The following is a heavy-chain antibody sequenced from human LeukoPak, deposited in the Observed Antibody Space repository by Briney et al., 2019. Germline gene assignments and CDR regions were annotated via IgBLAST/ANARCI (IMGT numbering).Heavy chain of an antibody. CDR2: ISASKGNT. CDR3: ARGIAAAVPNY. V-gene: IGHV1-18*01. CDR1: GYTFTSYA. Sequence: GASVKVSCKASGYTFTSYAITWVRQAPGQGLEWMGWISASKGNTNYAQKLQGRVTMTTDTSTTTAYMELRSLRSDDTAVYYCARGIAAAVPNYWGQGTLVTVSS. D-gene: IGHD6-13*01. J-gene: IGHJ4*02.